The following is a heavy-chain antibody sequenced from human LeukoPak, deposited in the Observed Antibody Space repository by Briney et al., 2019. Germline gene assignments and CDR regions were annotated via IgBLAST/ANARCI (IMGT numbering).Heavy chain of an antibody. Sequence: GGSLRLSCAASGFTFSSYGMHWVRQAPGKGLEWVAVIWYDGSNKYYADSVKGRFTISRDNSKNTLYLQMNSLRAEDTAVYYCARGFTAMVRYYYYGMDAWGQGTTVTVSS. CDR1: GFTFSSYG. J-gene: IGHJ6*02. CDR2: IWYDGSNK. CDR3: ARGFTAMVRYYYYGMDA. D-gene: IGHD5-18*01. V-gene: IGHV3-33*01.